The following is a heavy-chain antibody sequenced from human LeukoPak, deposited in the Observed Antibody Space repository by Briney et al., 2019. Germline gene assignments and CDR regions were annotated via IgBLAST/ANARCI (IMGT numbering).Heavy chain of an antibody. J-gene: IGHJ4*02. CDR3: ARVDIVATTTVFDY. Sequence: KPSETLSLTCAVYGGSFSGYYWSWIRQPPGKGLEWIGEINHSGSTNYNPSLKSRVTISVDTSKNQFSLKLSSVTAADTAVYYCARVDIVATTTVFDYWGQGTLVTVSS. V-gene: IGHV4-34*01. CDR1: GGSFSGYY. CDR2: INHSGST. D-gene: IGHD5-12*01.